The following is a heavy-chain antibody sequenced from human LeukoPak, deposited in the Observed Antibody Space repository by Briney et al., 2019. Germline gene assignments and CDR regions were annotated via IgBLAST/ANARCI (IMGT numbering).Heavy chain of an antibody. CDR2: ISYSGST. J-gene: IGHJ4*02. CDR3: ARGDFDY. Sequence: SETLSLTCTVSGGSVSSGGYYWNWIRQHPGKGLEWIGYISYSGSTYYNPSLKSRVTISVDTSKNQFSLKLNSVTAADTAVYYCARGDFDYWGQGTLVTVSS. CDR1: GGSVSSGGYY. V-gene: IGHV4-31*03.